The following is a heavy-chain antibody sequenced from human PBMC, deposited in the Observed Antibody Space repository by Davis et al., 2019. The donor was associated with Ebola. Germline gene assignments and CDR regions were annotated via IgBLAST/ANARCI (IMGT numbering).Heavy chain of an antibody. V-gene: IGHV4-39*01. D-gene: IGHD3-10*01. Sequence: MPSETLSLTCTVSGGSVSNDNYYWTWIRQPPGKGLEWFGEINHSGSTNYNPSLKSRVTISVDTSKNQFSLKLSSVTAADTAVYYCASLRITMVQGVIITSLRFDYWGQGTLVTVSS. CDR1: GGSVSNDNYY. CDR2: INHSGST. CDR3: ASLRITMVQGVIITSLRFDY. J-gene: IGHJ4*02.